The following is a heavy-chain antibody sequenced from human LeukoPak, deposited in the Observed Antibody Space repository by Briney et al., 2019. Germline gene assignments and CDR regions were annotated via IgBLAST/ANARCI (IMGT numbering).Heavy chain of an antibody. D-gene: IGHD1-26*01. CDR2: INHSGSA. Sequence: SETLSLTCAVYGGSFSGYYWSWIRQPPGKGLEWIGEINHSGSANYNPSLKSRVTISLNTSKSQFFLKLSSVTAADTAVFYCARGRPRSLIVGTTRRSRAFDIWGQGTMVTVSS. J-gene: IGHJ3*02. V-gene: IGHV4-34*01. CDR1: GGSFSGYY. CDR3: ARGRPRSLIVGTTRRSRAFDI.